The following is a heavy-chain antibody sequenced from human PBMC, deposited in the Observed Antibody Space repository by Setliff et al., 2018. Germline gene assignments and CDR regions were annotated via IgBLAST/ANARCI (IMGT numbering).Heavy chain of an antibody. Sequence: ASVKVSCKASGYTFTNYGIAWVRQAPGQGLEWMGWISAHTGSTYSGQKLPDRLTLTTDTSTNTAYMELRSLGSDDTAVYYCSRLVRFCTRVACQTLSGGEFWGQGTLVTVSS. CDR1: GYTFTNYG. CDR2: ISAHTGST. V-gene: IGHV1-18*04. J-gene: IGHJ1*01. D-gene: IGHD2-8*01. CDR3: SRLVRFCTRVACQTLSGGEF.